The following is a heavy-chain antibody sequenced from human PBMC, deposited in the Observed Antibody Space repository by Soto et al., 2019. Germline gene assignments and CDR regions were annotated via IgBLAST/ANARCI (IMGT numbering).Heavy chain of an antibody. J-gene: IGHJ6*02. CDR3: AREGRVLWFGEPRYGMDV. CDR1: GYTFTGYY. D-gene: IGHD3-10*01. CDR2: INPNSGGT. V-gene: IGHV1-2*02. Sequence: QVQLVQSGAEVKKPGASVKVSCKASGYTFTGYYMHWVRQAPGQGLEWMGWINPNSGGTNYAQKFQGRVTMTRDTSISTAYMELSRLRSDDTAVYSCAREGRVLWFGEPRYGMDVWGQGTTVTVSS.